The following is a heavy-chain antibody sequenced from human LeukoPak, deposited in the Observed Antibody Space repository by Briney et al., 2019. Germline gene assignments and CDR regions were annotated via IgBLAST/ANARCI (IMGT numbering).Heavy chain of an antibody. V-gene: IGHV5-51*01. Sequence: GESLKISCEGSGYSFTNYWIGWVRQMPGKGLEWMGIIYPGDSDTRYSPSFQGQVTISADKSISTAYLQWSSLRASDTAMYYCARRYSSSWYWFDPWGQGTLVTVSS. CDR1: GYSFTNYW. CDR2: IYPGDSDT. D-gene: IGHD6-13*01. CDR3: ARRYSSSWYWFDP. J-gene: IGHJ5*02.